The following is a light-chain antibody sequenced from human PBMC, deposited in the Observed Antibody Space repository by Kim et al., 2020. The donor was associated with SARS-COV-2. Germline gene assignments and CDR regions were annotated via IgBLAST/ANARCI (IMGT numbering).Light chain of an antibody. Sequence: SVSPGQTASITCSGDKLGDKYACWCQKKPGQSPVLVIYQDSKRPSGIPERFSGSNSGNTATLTISGTQAMDEADYYCQAWDSSTAVFGGGTQLTVL. V-gene: IGLV3-1*01. J-gene: IGLJ2*01. CDR1: KLGDKY. CDR3: QAWDSSTAV. CDR2: QDS.